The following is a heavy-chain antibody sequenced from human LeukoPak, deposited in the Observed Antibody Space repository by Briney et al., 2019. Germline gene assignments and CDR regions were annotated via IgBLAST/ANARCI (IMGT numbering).Heavy chain of an antibody. J-gene: IGHJ4*02. CDR2: IKEDGGEK. CDR3: AKDGDHCSSTSCYTEGVDY. Sequence: GGSLRLSCAASGFTFSNYWMTWVRQAPGKGLEWVAHIKEDGGEKHYVDPVKGRFTISRDNSKNTLHLQMNSLRAEDTAVYYCAKDGDHCSSTSCYTEGVDYWGQGTLVTVSS. CDR1: GFTFSNYW. V-gene: IGHV3-7*01. D-gene: IGHD2-2*02.